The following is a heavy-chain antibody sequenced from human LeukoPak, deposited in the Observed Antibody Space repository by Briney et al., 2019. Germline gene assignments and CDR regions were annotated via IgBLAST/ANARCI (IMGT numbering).Heavy chain of an antibody. CDR3: AKGVVSSSWLFDY. D-gene: IGHD6-13*01. V-gene: IGHV3-23*01. CDR2: ISGSGGST. J-gene: IGHJ4*02. CDR1: EFTFSSYA. Sequence: PGGSLRLSCAASEFTFSSYAMSWVRQAPGKGLEWVSAISGSGGSTYYADSVKGRFTISRDNSKNTLYLQMNSLRAEDTAVYYCAKGVVSSSWLFDYWGQGTLVTVSS.